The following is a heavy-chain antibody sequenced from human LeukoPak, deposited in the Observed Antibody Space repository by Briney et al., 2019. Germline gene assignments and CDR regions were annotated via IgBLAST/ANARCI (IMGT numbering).Heavy chain of an antibody. CDR2: IYHSGST. CDR1: GGSISSYY. Sequence: SETLSLTCTVSGGSISSYYWNWIRQPPGKGLEWIGSIYHSGSTYYNPSLKSRVTISVDTSKNQFSLKLNSVTAADTAVYYCARRYYYGSGSYYDYWGQGTLVTVSS. J-gene: IGHJ4*02. V-gene: IGHV4-39*01. CDR3: ARRYYYGSGSYYDY. D-gene: IGHD3-10*01.